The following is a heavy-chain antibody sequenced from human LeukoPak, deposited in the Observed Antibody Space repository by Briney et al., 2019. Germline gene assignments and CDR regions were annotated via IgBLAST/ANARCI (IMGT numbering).Heavy chain of an antibody. V-gene: IGHV3-30*04. D-gene: IGHD5-18*01. CDR3: ARGVDTAMSLDP. Sequence: PGSSLRLSCAASGFTLSSYAMHPVRQAPGKGLEWVAVISYDGSNKYYPYSVKGRFTISRDNSKNPLYQQMNSLRAEDTAVYYCARGVDTAMSLDPWGQGTLVTVSS. CDR1: GFTLSSYA. CDR2: ISYDGSNK. J-gene: IGHJ5*02.